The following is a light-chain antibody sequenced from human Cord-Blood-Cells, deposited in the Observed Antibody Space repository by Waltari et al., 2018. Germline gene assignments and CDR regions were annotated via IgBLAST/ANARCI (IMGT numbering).Light chain of an antibody. CDR2: EGS. CDR1: SSDVGSYNL. J-gene: IGLJ1*01. Sequence: QSALTQPASVSGSPGQSITISCTGTSSDVGSYNLVSWYQQHPGKAPKLMIYEGSKRPSVVSKRFSGSKSGNMASLTISGLQAEDEADYYCCSYAGSSYVFGTGTKVTVL. CDR3: CSYAGSSYV. V-gene: IGLV2-23*01.